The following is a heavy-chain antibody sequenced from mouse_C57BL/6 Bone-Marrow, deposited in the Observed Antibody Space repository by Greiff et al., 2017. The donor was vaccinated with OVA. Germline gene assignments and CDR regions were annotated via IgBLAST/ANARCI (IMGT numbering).Heavy chain of an antibody. CDR2: IDPSDSYT. Sequence: QVQLKQPGAELVKPGASVKLSCKASGYTFTSYWMQWVKQRPGQGLEWIGEIDPSDSYTNYNQKFKGKATLTVDTSSSTAYMQLSSLTSEDSAVYYCAREEGYYGDWGQGTLVTVSA. D-gene: IGHD2-1*01. CDR1: GYTFTSYW. J-gene: IGHJ3*01. V-gene: IGHV1-50*01. CDR3: AREEGYYGD.